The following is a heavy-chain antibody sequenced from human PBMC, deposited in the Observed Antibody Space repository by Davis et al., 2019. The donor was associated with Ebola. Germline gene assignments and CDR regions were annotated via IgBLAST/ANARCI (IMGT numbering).Heavy chain of an antibody. CDR1: GYTFKNYA. V-gene: IGHV1-18*01. CDR2: ISAYNGNT. D-gene: IGHD1-26*01. Sequence: ASVKVSCKASGYTFKNYAISWVRQAPGQGLEWMGWISAYNGNTNYAQILQGRVTMTTDTSTGTAYMELRSLRSDDTAVYFCARTSIVGTTTTASDIWGQGTRVNVSS. J-gene: IGHJ3*02. CDR3: ARTSIVGTTTTASDI.